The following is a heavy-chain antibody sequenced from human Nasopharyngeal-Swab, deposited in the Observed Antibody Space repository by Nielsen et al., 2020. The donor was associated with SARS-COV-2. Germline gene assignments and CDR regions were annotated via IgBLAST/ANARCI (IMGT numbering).Heavy chain of an antibody. V-gene: IGHV3-21*04. D-gene: IGHD2-21*02. J-gene: IGHJ4*02. Sequence: GGSLRLSCAASGFTLSSYSMNWVRQAPGRGLEWVSSISSSSSYIYYADSVKGRFTISRDNSKNTLYLQMNSLRAEDTAVYYCASGLTFDYWGQGTLVTVSS. CDR1: GFTLSSYS. CDR2: ISSSSSYI. CDR3: ASGLTFDY.